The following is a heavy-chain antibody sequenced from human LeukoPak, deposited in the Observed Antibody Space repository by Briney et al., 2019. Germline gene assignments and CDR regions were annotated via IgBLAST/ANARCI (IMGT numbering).Heavy chain of an antibody. CDR1: GYTFTGYY. CDR3: ARDRYDFWSGSYTGPDY. CDR2: ISAYNGNT. D-gene: IGHD3-3*01. V-gene: IGHV1-18*04. Sequence: ASVKVSCKTSGYTFTGYYVHWVRQAPGQGLEWMGWISAYNGNTNYAQKLQGRVTMTTDTSTSTAYMELRSLRSDDTAVYYCARDRYDFWSGSYTGPDYWGQGTLVTVSS. J-gene: IGHJ4*02.